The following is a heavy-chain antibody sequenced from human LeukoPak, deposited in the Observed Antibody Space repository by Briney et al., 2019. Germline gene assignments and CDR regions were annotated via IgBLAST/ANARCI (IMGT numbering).Heavy chain of an antibody. D-gene: IGHD4-23*01. CDR1: GFTFSRNA. CDR3: AGPTERLRWLFDY. CDR2: IPYDGRNK. J-gene: IGHJ4*02. V-gene: IGHV3-30-3*01. Sequence: PGGSLRLSCAASGFTFSRNAMHWVRQAPGKGLEWVAVIPYDGRNKNYADSVKGRFTISRDNSKNTLYLQMNSLRAEDTAVYYCAGPTERLRWLFDYWGQGTLVTVSS.